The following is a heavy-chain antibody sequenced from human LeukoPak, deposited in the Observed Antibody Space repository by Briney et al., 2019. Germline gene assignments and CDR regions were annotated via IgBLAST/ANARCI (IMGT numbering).Heavy chain of an antibody. CDR2: INPNSGGT. CDR3: ASGGSYYDILTGYYGGHYFDY. J-gene: IGHJ4*02. CDR1: GYTFTGYY. Sequence: ASVEVSCKASGYTFTGYYMHWVRQAPGQGLEWMGWINPNSGGTNYAQKFQGRVTMTRDTSISTAYMELSRLRSDDTAVYYCASGGSYYDILTGYYGGHYFDYWGQGTLVTVSS. D-gene: IGHD3-9*01. V-gene: IGHV1-2*02.